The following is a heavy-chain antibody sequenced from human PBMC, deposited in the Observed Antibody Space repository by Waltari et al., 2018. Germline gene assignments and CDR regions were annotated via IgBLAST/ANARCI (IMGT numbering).Heavy chain of an antibody. J-gene: IGHJ6*02. CDR3: ARDGRIYGGYGMDV. V-gene: IGHV3-21*01. D-gene: IGHD2-15*01. CDR1: GLKLSALT. Sequence: EVQLVESGGGLVKPGGSLRLCCAASGLKLSALTVHWVRQSPGKGLEWVSSISSSSAYISYADSMKGRFTISRDNTKSSLYLQMSSLRAEDTAVFYCARDGRIYGGYGMDVWGQGTTVAVSS. CDR2: ISSSSAYI.